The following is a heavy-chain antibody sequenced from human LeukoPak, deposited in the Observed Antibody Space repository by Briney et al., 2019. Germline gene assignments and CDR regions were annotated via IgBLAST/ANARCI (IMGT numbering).Heavy chain of an antibody. Sequence: GGSLRLSCAASGFSFSSYWMTWVRQAPGKGLEWVANIKQDGSEKHYVDSVKGRFAISRDNAKNSLYLQMNSLRAEDTAVYYCARDLIISATRGYYYYGMDVWGQGTTVTVSS. CDR1: GFSFSSYW. CDR3: ARDLIISATRGYYYYGMDV. D-gene: IGHD1-26*01. J-gene: IGHJ6*02. CDR2: IKQDGSEK. V-gene: IGHV3-7*01.